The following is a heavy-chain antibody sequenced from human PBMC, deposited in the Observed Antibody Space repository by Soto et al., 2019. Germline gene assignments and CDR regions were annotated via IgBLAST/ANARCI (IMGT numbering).Heavy chain of an antibody. Sequence: SVKVSCKASGGTFSSYAISWVRQAPGQGLEWMGGIIPIFGTANYAQKFQGRVTITADESTSTAYMELSSLRSEDTAVYYCARRIKYSSSSYYYYYGMAVWGQGTTVTVSS. V-gene: IGHV1-69*13. CDR3: ARRIKYSSSSYYYYYGMAV. CDR2: IIPIFGTA. D-gene: IGHD6-6*01. CDR1: GGTFSSYA. J-gene: IGHJ6*02.